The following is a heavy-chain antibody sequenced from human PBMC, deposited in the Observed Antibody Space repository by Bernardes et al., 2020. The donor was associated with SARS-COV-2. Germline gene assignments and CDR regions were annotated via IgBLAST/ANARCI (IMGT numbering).Heavy chain of an antibody. Sequence: VLSRDKRNKYYLDSVKGRFTISRDNSKNTLYLEMNSLRAEDTAVYYCARDNLATFDYWGQGTLVTVSA. CDR2: LSRDKRNK. D-gene: IGHD5-12*01. CDR3: ARDNLATFDY. V-gene: IGHV3-30*03. J-gene: IGHJ4*02.